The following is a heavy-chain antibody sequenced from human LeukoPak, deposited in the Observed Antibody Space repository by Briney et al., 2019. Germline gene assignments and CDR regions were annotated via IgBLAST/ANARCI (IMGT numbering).Heavy chain of an antibody. CDR1: GFTFSMYS. V-gene: IGHV3-48*01. CDR2: ISGGSSII. D-gene: IGHD2-2*01. Sequence: GGSLRLSCAASGFTFSMYSMNWVRQAPGKGLEWVSYISGGSSIIYYADSVKGRFTISRDNAKNSLYLQMNSLRAEDTAVYYCARGVSSTSRARWFDPWGQGTLVTVSS. J-gene: IGHJ5*02. CDR3: ARGVSSTSRARWFDP.